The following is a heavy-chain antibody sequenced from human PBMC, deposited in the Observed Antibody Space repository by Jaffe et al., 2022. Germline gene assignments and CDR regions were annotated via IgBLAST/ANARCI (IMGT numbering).Heavy chain of an antibody. Sequence: EVQLLESGGGLVQPGGSLRLSCAASGFTFSSYAMSWVRQAPGKGLEWVSAISGSGGSTYYADSVKGRFTISRDNSKNTLYLQMNSLRAEDTAVYYCAKDRCSGGSCYKPLRIWGQGTLVTVSS. D-gene: IGHD2-15*01. CDR2: ISGSGGST. J-gene: IGHJ4*02. V-gene: IGHV3-23*01. CDR1: GFTFSSYA. CDR3: AKDRCSGGSCYKPLRI.